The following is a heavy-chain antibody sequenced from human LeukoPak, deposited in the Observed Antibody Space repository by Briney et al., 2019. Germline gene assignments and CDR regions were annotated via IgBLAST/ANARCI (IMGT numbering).Heavy chain of an antibody. CDR1: GYTFTSYD. CDR2: MNPNSGNT. Sequence: ASVKVSCKASGYTFTSYDINWVRQATGQGLEWMGWMNPNSGNTGYAQKFQGRVTIARNTSISTAYMELSSLRSEDTAVYYCARGAGGSGYYSLGYWGQGTLVTVSS. V-gene: IGHV1-8*03. D-gene: IGHD3-3*01. J-gene: IGHJ4*02. CDR3: ARGAGGSGYYSLGY.